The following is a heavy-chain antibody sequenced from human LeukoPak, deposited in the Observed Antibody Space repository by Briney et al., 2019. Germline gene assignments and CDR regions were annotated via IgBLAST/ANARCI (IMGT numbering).Heavy chain of an antibody. J-gene: IGHJ5*02. CDR1: GGSISSGSYY. CDR3: AREVRYSSSMLDWFDP. Sequence: KPSETLSLTCTVSGGSISSGSYYWRWIRQPAGKGLEWIGRIYTSGSTNYNPSLKSRVTISVDTSKNQFSLKLSSVTAADTAVYYCAREVRYSSSMLDWFDPWGQGTLVTVSS. V-gene: IGHV4-61*02. D-gene: IGHD6-6*01. CDR2: IYTSGST.